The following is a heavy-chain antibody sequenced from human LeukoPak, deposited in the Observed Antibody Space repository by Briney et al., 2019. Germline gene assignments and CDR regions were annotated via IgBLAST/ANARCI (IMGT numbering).Heavy chain of an antibody. CDR1: GYSFTTYY. D-gene: IGHD1-14*01. V-gene: IGHV1-46*01. J-gene: IGHJ4*02. CDR2: INPSGGST. Sequence: ASVKVSCKASGYSFTTYYMHWVRQAPGQGLEWMGIINPSGGSTSYAQKFQGRVTMTRGTSTSTVYMELSSLRSEDTAVYYCARDRITVTVVLDYWGQGTLVTVSS. CDR3: ARDRITVTVVLDY.